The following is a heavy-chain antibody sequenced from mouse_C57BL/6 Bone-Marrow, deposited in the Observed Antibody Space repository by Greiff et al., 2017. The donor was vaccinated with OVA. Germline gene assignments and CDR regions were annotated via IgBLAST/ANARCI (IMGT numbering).Heavy chain of an antibody. CDR3: ARVTTVVATVDY. D-gene: IGHD1-1*01. CDR2: IRHKANGYTT. V-gene: IGHV7-3*01. Sequence: EVQGVESGGGLVQPGGSLSLSCAASGFTFTDYYMSWVRQPPGKALEWLGFIRHKANGYTTEYSVSVKGRLTISRANAQSNLYLQMNALRPRDNATDYCARVTTVVATVDYWGQGTSVTVSS. CDR1: GFTFTDYY. J-gene: IGHJ4*01.